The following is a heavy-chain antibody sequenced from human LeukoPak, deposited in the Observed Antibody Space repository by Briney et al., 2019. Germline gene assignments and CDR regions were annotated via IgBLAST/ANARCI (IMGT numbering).Heavy chain of an antibody. D-gene: IGHD5-24*01. J-gene: IGHJ4*02. CDR1: GVTFSSYG. Sequence: GGSLRLSCAASGVTFSSYGMSWVREAPGEGVGWGSAISGSGGSTYYADSVKGRFTISRDNSKNTLYLQMNSLRAEDTAVYYCAKSGYNRFDYWGQGTLVTVSS. V-gene: IGHV3-23*01. CDR2: ISGSGGST. CDR3: AKSGYNRFDY.